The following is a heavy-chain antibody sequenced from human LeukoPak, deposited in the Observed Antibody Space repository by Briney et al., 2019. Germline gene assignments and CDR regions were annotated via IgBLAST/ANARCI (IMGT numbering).Heavy chain of an antibody. Sequence: SETLSLTCAVYGGPFSGYYWNWIRQPPGKGLEWIGEINHSGSTNYNPPLKSRVTISVDTSKNQFSLKLSSVTAADTAVYYCAYDYVWGSGGATWGQGTLVTVSS. CDR1: GGPFSGYY. V-gene: IGHV4-34*01. CDR2: INHSGST. D-gene: IGHD3-16*01. J-gene: IGHJ4*02. CDR3: AYDYVWGSGGAT.